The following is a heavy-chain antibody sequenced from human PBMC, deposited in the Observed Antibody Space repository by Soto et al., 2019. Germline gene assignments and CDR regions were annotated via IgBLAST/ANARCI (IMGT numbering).Heavy chain of an antibody. D-gene: IGHD2-15*01. Sequence: SETLSLTCTFSGGSINSYYLSWIRQPPGKGLEWIGYIYHSGSTNYNPSLKSRVTISVDTSKKQFSLKLSSVTAADTAVYYCARVAGGGGSAFYSEIWGQGTLVTVSS. CDR2: IYHSGST. V-gene: IGHV4-59*01. CDR3: ARVAGGGGSAFYSEI. CDR1: GGSINSYY. J-gene: IGHJ4*02.